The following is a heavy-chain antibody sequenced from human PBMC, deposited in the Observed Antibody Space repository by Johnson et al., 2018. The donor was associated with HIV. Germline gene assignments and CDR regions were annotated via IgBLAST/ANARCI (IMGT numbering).Heavy chain of an antibody. D-gene: IGHD4-23*01. CDR2: IWYDGSNK. Sequence: QVQLVESGGGVVQPGRSLRLSCAASVFTFSNYAMHWVRQAPGKGLEWVAVIWYDGSNKYYADSVKGRFTISRDNSKNTLYLQMNSLRAEDTAVYYCAKVGATVVTPRGEAFDIWGQGAMVTVSS. J-gene: IGHJ3*02. CDR1: VFTFSNYA. CDR3: AKVGATVVTPRGEAFDI. V-gene: IGHV3-30*04.